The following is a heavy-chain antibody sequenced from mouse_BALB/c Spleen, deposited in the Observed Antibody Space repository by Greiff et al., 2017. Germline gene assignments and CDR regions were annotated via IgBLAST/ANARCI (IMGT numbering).Heavy chain of an antibody. CDR2: IDPYDSET. CDR1: GYTFTSYW. V-gene: IGHV1-74*04. D-gene: IGHD2-4*01. Sequence: VKLQQPGAELVRPGASVKLSCKASGYTFTSYWMNWVKQRPEQGLEWIGRIDPYDSETHYNQKFKDKAILTVDKSSSTAYMQLSSLTSEDSAVYYCASVSTMITTRAMDYWGQGTSVTVSA. J-gene: IGHJ4*01. CDR3: ASVSTMITTRAMDY.